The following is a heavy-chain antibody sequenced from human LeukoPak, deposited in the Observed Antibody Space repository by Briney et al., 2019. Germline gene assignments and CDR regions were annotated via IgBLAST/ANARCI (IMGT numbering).Heavy chain of an antibody. Sequence: PSETLSLTCAVYGGSFSGYYWSWIRQPPGKGLEWIGEINHSGSTNYNPSLKSRVTISVDTSKNQFSLKLSSVTAADTAVYYCAKVRGSEKIDYGDLYFDYWGQGTLVTVSS. CDR1: GGSFSGYY. D-gene: IGHD4-17*01. CDR2: INHSGST. V-gene: IGHV4-34*01. CDR3: AKVRGSEKIDYGDLYFDY. J-gene: IGHJ4*02.